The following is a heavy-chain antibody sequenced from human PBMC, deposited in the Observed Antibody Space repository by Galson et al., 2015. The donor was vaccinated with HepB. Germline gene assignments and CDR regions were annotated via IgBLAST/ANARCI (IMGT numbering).Heavy chain of an antibody. D-gene: IGHD3-10*01. Sequence: SVKVSCKASGYTFTGYYIHWVRQAPGQGLEWMGRISPNSGGTNYAQKFQRRVTMTRDTSISTAYMELSRLRSDDTAVYYCARGYSPYFYGSGSYPRLGGYYSMDSLGRGTTVTVSS. V-gene: IGHV1-2*06. CDR2: ISPNSGGT. CDR3: ARGYSPYFYGSGSYPRLGGYYSMDS. CDR1: GYTFTGYY. J-gene: IGHJ6*03.